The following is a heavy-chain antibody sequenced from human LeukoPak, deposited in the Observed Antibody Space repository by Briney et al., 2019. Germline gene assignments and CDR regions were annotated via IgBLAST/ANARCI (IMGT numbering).Heavy chain of an antibody. V-gene: IGHV3-64D*06. D-gene: IGHD1-26*01. J-gene: IGHJ4*02. CDR2: ISSNGGST. CDR3: VKGPGYSGSYYDC. CDR1: GFTFSSYA. Sequence: PGGSLRLSCSASGFTFSSYAMHWVRQAPGKGLEYVSAISSNGGSTYYADSVKGRFTISRDNSKNTLYLQMSSLRAEDTAVYYCVKGPGYSGSYYDCWGQGTLVTVSS.